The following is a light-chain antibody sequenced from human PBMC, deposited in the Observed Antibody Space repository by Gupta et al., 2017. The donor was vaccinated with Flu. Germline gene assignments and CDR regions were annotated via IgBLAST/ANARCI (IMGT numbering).Light chain of an antibody. J-gene: IGLJ2*01. CDR3: SSYTSSNTLQVI. CDR2: DVS. Sequence: QSALTQPASVSGSPGQSMTISCTGTSSDVGDYKYVSWYQQHPGKAPKLMIYDVSYRPSGVSNRFSGSKSGNTASLTSSGLQAEDEADYYCSSYTSSNTLQVIFGGGTRLTVL. V-gene: IGLV2-14*03. CDR1: SSDVGDYKY.